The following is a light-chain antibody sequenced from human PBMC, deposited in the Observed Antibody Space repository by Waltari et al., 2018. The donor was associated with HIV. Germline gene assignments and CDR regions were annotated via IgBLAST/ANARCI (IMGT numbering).Light chain of an antibody. J-gene: IGLJ2*01. Sequence: SYVLTQPPSVSVAPGKRARVSCGGNNIGSKSVNWYQQKPGQAPVIVIDYDSDRPSGIPERFSGSNSGDTATLTIRRVEAGDEADYYCQLWDSNTGHPVFGGGTKLTVL. CDR3: QLWDSNTGHPV. CDR2: YDS. CDR1: NIGSKS. V-gene: IGLV3-21*04.